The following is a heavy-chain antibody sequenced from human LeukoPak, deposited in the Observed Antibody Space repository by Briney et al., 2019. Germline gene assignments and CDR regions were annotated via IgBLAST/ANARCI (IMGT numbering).Heavy chain of an antibody. J-gene: IGHJ4*02. CDR2: ISGGGDDI. Sequence: GGSLRLSCAASGFTFSDYYMTWIRQAPGKGLEVVSYISGGGDDINYADSVRGRFTISRDNAKNSLYLQMNSLRAEDTAVYYCARDGTVTNDYWGQGTLVTVSS. CDR1: GFTFSDYY. D-gene: IGHD4-17*01. V-gene: IGHV3-11*04. CDR3: ARDGTVTNDY.